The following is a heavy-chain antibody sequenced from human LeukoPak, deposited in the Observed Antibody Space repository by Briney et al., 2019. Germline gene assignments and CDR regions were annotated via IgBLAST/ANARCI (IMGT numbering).Heavy chain of an antibody. CDR2: INSDGSST. Sequence: PGGSLRLSCAASGFSVSDAWMNWVRQAPGKGLVWVSRINSDGSSTNYADSVKGRFTISRDNAKNTLYLQMNSLRAEDTAVYYCARGGYCSSTSCFLIDPWGQGTLVTVSS. V-gene: IGHV3-74*01. CDR3: ARGGYCSSTSCFLIDP. J-gene: IGHJ5*02. D-gene: IGHD2-2*01. CDR1: GFSVSDAW.